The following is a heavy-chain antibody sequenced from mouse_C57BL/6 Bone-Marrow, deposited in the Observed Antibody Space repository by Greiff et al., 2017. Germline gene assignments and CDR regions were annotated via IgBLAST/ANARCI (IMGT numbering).Heavy chain of an antibody. J-gene: IGHJ4*01. CDR1: GFTFSDYG. CDR3: ARVGGLHYCSSYYAMDY. Sequence: EVHLVESGGGLVKPGGSLKLSCAASGFTFSDYGMHWVRQAPEKGLEWVAYISSGSSTIYYADTVKGRFTISRDNAKNTLFLQMTSLRSEDTAMYYCARVGGLHYCSSYYAMDYWGQGTSVTVSS. CDR2: ISSGSSTI. V-gene: IGHV5-17*01. D-gene: IGHD1-1*01.